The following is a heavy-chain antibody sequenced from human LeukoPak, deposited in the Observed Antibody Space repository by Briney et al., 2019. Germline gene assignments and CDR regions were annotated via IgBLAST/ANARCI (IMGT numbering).Heavy chain of an antibody. CDR2: IYSGGTT. CDR3: ARSSERKYYFDY. D-gene: IGHD3-22*01. J-gene: IGHJ4*02. V-gene: IGHV3-53*01. Sequence: GGSLRLSCAASGFTVSGNYMSWVRQAPGKGLEWVLLIYSGGTTYYADSVKGRFTNSRDNSKNTLYLQMNSLRAEDTAVYYCARSSERKYYFDYWGQGTLVTVSS. CDR1: GFTVSGNY.